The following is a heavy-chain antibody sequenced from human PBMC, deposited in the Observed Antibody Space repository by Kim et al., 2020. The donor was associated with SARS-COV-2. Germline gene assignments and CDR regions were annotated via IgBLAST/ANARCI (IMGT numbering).Heavy chain of an antibody. CDR3: ARESIRGYTYSSSFYFDY. CDR2: IYTSGST. Sequence: SETLSLTCTVSGGSISSYYWSWIRQPAGKGLEWIGRIYTSGSTNYNPSLKSRVTMSVDTSKNQFSLKLSSVTAADTAVYYCARESIRGYTYSSSFYFDYWGQGTLVTVSS. CDR1: GGSISSYY. V-gene: IGHV4-4*07. J-gene: IGHJ4*02. D-gene: IGHD6-6*01.